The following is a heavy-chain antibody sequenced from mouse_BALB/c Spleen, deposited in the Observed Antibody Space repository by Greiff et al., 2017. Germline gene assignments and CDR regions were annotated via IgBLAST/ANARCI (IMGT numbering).Heavy chain of an antibody. Sequence: VQLQQPGAELVKPGASVKLSCKASGYTFTSYYMYWVKQRPGQGLEWIGGINPSNGGTNFNEKFKSKATLTVDKSSSTAYMQLSSLTSEDSAVYYCTREGITALAYWGQGTLVTVSA. CDR1: GYTFTSYY. CDR2: INPSNGGT. V-gene: IGHV1S81*02. J-gene: IGHJ3*01. D-gene: IGHD2-4*01. CDR3: TREGITALAY.